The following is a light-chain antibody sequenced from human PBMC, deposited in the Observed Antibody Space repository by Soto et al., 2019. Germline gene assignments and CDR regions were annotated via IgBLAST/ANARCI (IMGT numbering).Light chain of an antibody. J-gene: IGLJ2*01. CDR1: SSDVGDYNY. CDR2: EVS. Sequence: QSVLTQPASVSGSPGQSITISCTATSSDVGDYNYVSWYQQYPGKAPKLMIFEVSNRPSGVSIRFSGSKSGKTASLTISGLQAEDEADYYCSSFISSTTLGVVFGGGTQLTVL. V-gene: IGLV2-14*01. CDR3: SSFISSTTLGVV.